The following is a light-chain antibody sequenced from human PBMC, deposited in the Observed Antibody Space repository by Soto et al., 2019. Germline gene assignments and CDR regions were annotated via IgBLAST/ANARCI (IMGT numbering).Light chain of an antibody. CDR2: DNT. CDR3: HSYDSSLSDTGV. J-gene: IGLJ2*01. V-gene: IGLV1-40*01. CDR1: YSNIGAGYD. Sequence: QSVLTQPASVSGAPGQRVTISCTGTYSNIGAGYDVHWYQQLPGTAPKLLIYDNTNRPSGVPDRFSGSKSGTSASLAITGLQPEDEADYYCHSYDSSLSDTGVFGGGTKLTVL.